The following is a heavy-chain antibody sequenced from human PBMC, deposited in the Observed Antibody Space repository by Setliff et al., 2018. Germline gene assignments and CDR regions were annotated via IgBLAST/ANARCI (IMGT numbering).Heavy chain of an antibody. CDR2: IYTSWST. CDR3: ARMSGFLYMDV. CDR1: GDSINSRTNY. V-gene: IGHV4-61*09. Sequence: SETLSLTCTVSGDSINSRTNYWSWIRQPAGKGLEWIGHIYTSWSTIYNPSLKSRLTISLDTSKNQFSLTLSSVTAADTAVYYCARMSGFLYMDVWGKGTTVTVSS. D-gene: IGHD3-3*01. J-gene: IGHJ6*03.